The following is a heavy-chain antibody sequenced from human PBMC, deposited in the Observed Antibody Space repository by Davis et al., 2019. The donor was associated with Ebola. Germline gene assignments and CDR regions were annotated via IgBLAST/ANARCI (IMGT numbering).Heavy chain of an antibody. D-gene: IGHD6-6*01. V-gene: IGHV3-23*01. CDR1: GFTFDDYA. CDR3: AKDIYPVEYSSTFQH. CDR2: ISGSGGST. Sequence: PGGSLRLSCAASGFTFDDYAMSWVRQAPGKGLEWVSAISGSGGSTYYADSVKGRFTISRDNSKNTLYLQMNSLRAEDTAVYYCAKDIYPVEYSSTFQHWGQGTLVTVSS. J-gene: IGHJ1*01.